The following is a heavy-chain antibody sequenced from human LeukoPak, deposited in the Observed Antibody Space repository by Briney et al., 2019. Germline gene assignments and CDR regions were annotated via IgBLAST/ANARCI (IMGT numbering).Heavy chain of an antibody. V-gene: IGHV1-18*01. Sequence: ASVKVSCQASGYTFRNYGISWVRQVPGQGLEWVAWISVYTGETDYSQKFQGRVTLTTDTSTSTAYMEMRSLASDDTAVHYCVRDFPTKSLRHFEYWGQGTLVTVSS. CDR3: VRDFPTKSLRHFEY. CDR2: ISVYTGET. J-gene: IGHJ4*02. D-gene: IGHD5-24*01. CDR1: GYTFRNYG.